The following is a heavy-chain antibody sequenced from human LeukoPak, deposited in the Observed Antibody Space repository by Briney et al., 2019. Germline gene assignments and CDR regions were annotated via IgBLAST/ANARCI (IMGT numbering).Heavy chain of an antibody. D-gene: IGHD6-13*01. CDR3: ARDISTAGIPFDY. CDR2: INPNSGDT. V-gene: IGHV1-2*02. CDR1: GYTFTAFY. J-gene: IGHJ4*02. Sequence: ASVKVSRKASGYTFTAFYIHWVRQAPGQGLEWMGWINPNSGDTNYAQEFQGRVTMTRDTSITTAYMELSSLSSDDTAVYYCARDISTAGIPFDYWGQGTLVTVSS.